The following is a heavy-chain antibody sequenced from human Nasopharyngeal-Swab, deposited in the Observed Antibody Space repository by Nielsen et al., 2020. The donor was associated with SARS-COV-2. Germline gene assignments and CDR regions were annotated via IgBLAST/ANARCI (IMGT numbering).Heavy chain of an antibody. V-gene: IGHV5-51*01. CDR1: GYTFGTSW. CDR3: ARQMDHDDIRTAFDV. CDR2: IYTGDSDT. J-gene: IGHJ3*01. D-gene: IGHD1-14*01. Sequence: GGSLRLSCKRSGYTFGTSWIGWVRQLPGKGLEWVGSIYTGDSDTRYSPSFQGQVTISADKSTSYTYLQWSRLEASDTAMYYCARQMDHDDIRTAFDVWGQGTMVTASS.